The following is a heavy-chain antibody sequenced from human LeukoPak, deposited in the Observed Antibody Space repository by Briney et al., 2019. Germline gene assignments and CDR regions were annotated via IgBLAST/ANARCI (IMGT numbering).Heavy chain of an antibody. D-gene: IGHD5-12*01. Sequence: ASVKVSCTASGYTFTSYGISWVRQAPGQGLEWMGWISAYNGNTNYAQKLQGRVTMTTDTSTSTAYMELRNLRSDDTAVYYRARDGNSGYDYYYYYGMDVWGKGTTVTVSS. CDR3: ARDGNSGYDYYYYYGMDV. CDR2: ISAYNGNT. J-gene: IGHJ6*04. CDR1: GYTFTSYG. V-gene: IGHV1-18*04.